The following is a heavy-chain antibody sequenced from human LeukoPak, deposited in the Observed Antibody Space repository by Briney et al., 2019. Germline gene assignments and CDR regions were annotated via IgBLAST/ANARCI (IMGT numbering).Heavy chain of an antibody. J-gene: IGHJ5*02. CDR3: ARDQGKSIAALSWFDP. CDR1: GGTFSSYA. D-gene: IGHD6-6*01. CDR2: IIPIFGTA. V-gene: IGHV1-69*05. Sequence: ASVKVSCKVSGGTFSSYAISWVRQAPGQGLEWMGGIIPIFGTANYALKFQGRVTITTDESTSTAYMELSSLRSEDTAVYYCARDQGKSIAALSWFDPWGQGTLVTVSS.